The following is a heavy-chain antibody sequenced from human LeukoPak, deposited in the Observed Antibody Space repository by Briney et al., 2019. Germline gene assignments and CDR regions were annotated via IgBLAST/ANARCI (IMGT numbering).Heavy chain of an antibody. Sequence: SETLSLTCAVDGGSFSGYYWSWIRQPPGKGVEWIGEINHSGSTNYNPSLQSRVTISVDTSKNQFSLKLSSVTAADTAVYYCASRGRDGYNYDDDYWGQGTLVTVSS. D-gene: IGHD5-24*01. CDR2: INHSGST. J-gene: IGHJ4*02. V-gene: IGHV4-34*01. CDR3: ASRGRDGYNYDDDY. CDR1: GGSFSGYY.